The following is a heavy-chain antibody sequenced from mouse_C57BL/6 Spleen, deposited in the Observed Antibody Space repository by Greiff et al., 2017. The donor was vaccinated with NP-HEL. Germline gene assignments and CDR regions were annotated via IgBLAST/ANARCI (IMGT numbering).Heavy chain of an antibody. CDR3: ARSGATVGARYFDV. J-gene: IGHJ1*03. D-gene: IGHD1-1*01. Sequence: QVQLQQPGTELVKPGASVKLSCKASGYTFTSYWMHWVKQRPGQGLEWIGNINPSNGGTNYNEKFKSKATLTVDKSASTAYMQLSSLTSEDSAVYYWARSGATVGARYFDVWGTGTTVTVSA. V-gene: IGHV1-53*01. CDR2: INPSNGGT. CDR1: GYTFTSYW.